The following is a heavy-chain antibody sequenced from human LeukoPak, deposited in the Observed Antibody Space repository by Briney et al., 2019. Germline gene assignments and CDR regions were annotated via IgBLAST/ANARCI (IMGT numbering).Heavy chain of an antibody. CDR1: GSTFNTYS. CDR2: ITSSSSSI. CDR3: AKDRSIGTYYTFDH. D-gene: IGHD1-26*01. V-gene: IGHV3-48*01. Sequence: GGSLRLSCAASGSTFNTYSMNWVRQAPGKGLEWVSYITSSSSSIYYADSVKGRFTVSRDNSKNSLYLQMSSLTAADTAVYYCAKDRSIGTYYTFDHWGQGTLVTVSS. J-gene: IGHJ4*02.